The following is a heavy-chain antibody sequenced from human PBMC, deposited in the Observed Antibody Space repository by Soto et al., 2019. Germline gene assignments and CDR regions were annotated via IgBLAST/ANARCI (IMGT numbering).Heavy chain of an antibody. CDR3: AREGYYSGSGSYSPPRYYGMDV. Sequence: QVQLVQSGAEVKKPGSSVKVSCKASGYTFISYGISWVRQAPGQGLEWMGWISAYNDYTNYAQKLQGRVTRTPDTSTRIASLELRSLRSDDTAVYYCAREGYYSGSGSYSPPRYYGMDVWGQGTTVTVSS. CDR2: ISAYNDYT. D-gene: IGHD3-10*01. V-gene: IGHV1-18*01. CDR1: GYTFISYG. J-gene: IGHJ6*02.